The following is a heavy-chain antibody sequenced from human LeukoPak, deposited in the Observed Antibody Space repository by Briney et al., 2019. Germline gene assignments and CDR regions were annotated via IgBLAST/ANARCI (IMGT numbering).Heavy chain of an antibody. D-gene: IGHD2/OR15-2a*01. CDR3: ARGLSYGFSDFVY. Sequence: GGSLRLSCAASGFTFSDYYMSWIRQAPGKGLEWVSYISSSGSTIYYADSMKGRFTISRDNSKNSLYLQMNSLRAEDTAVYYCARGLSYGFSDFVYWGQGTLVTVSS. J-gene: IGHJ4*02. CDR1: GFTFSDYY. V-gene: IGHV3-11*04. CDR2: ISSSGSTI.